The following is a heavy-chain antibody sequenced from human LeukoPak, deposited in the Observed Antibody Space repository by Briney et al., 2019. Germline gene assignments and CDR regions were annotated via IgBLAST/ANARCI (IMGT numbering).Heavy chain of an antibody. J-gene: IGHJ4*02. CDR2: MNPNSGNT. CDR1: GYTFSSYD. Sequence: GASVKVSCKAFGYTFSSYDINWVRQATGQGLEWMGWMNPNSGNTGYPQKFQGRVTMTRDMSTSTVYMELSSLRSEDTAVYYCARQAVAGQFYYFDYWGQGTLVTVSS. CDR3: ARQAVAGQFYYFDY. V-gene: IGHV1-8*01. D-gene: IGHD6-19*01.